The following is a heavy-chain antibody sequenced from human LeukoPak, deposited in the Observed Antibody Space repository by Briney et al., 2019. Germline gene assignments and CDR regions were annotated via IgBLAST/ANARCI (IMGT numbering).Heavy chain of an antibody. V-gene: IGHV1-46*01. CDR3: ARDIVATIRGGEYNWFDP. CDR1: GYTFTSYY. CDR2: INPSGGST. J-gene: IGHJ5*02. D-gene: IGHD5-12*01. Sequence: RASVKVSCKASGYTFTSYYMHWVRQAPGQGLEWMGIINPSGGSTSYAQKFQGRVTMTRDTSTSTVYTELSSLRSEDTAVYYCARDIVATIRGGEYNWFDPWGQGTLVTVSS.